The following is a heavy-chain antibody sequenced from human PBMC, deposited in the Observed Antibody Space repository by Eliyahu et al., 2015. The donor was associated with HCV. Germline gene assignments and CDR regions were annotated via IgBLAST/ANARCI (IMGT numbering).Heavy chain of an antibody. V-gene: IGHV4-61*02. Sequence: QVQLQESGPGLVKPSQTLSLTCTVSGGSISXGSYYWSWIRQPAGKGLEWIGRIYTRGSTNYNPSLKSRVTISVDTSKNQFSLKLSSVTAADTAVYYCARAHPYYDIFHRHGMDVWGQGTTVTVSS. CDR1: GGSISXGSYY. CDR2: IYTRGST. J-gene: IGHJ6*02. D-gene: IGHD3-9*01. CDR3: ARAHPYYDIFHRHGMDV.